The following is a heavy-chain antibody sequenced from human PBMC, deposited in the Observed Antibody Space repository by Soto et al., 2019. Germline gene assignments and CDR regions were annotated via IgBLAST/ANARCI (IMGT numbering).Heavy chain of an antibody. V-gene: IGHV3-21*05. CDR3: ARDLNLGSFDY. J-gene: IGHJ4*02. CDR2: IRSSRNNI. CDR1: GFTYSTYT. Sequence: GGSLRLSCAASGFTYSTYTMHWVRQAPGKGLEWVSYIRSSRNNIYYADSVKGRFTISRDNAKNSLYLQMNSLRAEDTAVYYCARDLNLGSFDYWGQGTLVTVSS.